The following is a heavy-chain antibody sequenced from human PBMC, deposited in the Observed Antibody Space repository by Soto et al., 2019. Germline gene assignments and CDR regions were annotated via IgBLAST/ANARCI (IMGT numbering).Heavy chain of an antibody. J-gene: IGHJ4*02. CDR3: AHRPRGCSGGSCSSAFDY. D-gene: IGHD2-15*01. Sequence: QITLKESGPTLVKPTQTLTLTCTFSGFSLSTSGVGVGWIRQPPGKALEWLALIYWDDDQRYSPSLNSRLTITKDXXKXQXXLTVTNMDPVDTATYYCAHRPRGCSGGSCSSAFDYWGQGTLVTVSS. CDR2: IYWDDDQ. CDR1: GFSLSTSGVG. V-gene: IGHV2-5*02.